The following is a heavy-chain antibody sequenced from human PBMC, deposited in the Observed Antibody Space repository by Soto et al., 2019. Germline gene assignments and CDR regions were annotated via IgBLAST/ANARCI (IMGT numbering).Heavy chain of an antibody. J-gene: IGHJ6*02. V-gene: IGHV1-3*01. CDR2: INAGNGNT. D-gene: IGHD4-4*01. CDR1: GYTFTSYA. CDR3: ARGDYTKGANYYYYGMDV. Sequence: GASVKVSCKASGYTFTSYAMHWVRQAPGQRLEWMGWINAGNGNTKYSQKFQGRVTITRDTSASTAYMELSSLRSEDTAVYYCARGDYTKGANYYYYGMDVWGQGTTVTVS.